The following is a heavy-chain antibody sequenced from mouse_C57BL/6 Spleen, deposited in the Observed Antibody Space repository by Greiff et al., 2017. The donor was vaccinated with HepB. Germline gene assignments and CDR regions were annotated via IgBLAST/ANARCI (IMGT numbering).Heavy chain of an antibody. CDR3: ARGFYYDYDQDYFDY. CDR2: INPSSGYT. J-gene: IGHJ2*01. CDR1: GYTFTSYW. Sequence: QVQLKESGAELAKPGASVKLSCKASGYTFTSYWTHWVKQRPGQGLEWIGYINPSSGYTKYNQKFKDKATLTADKSSSTAYMQLSCLTYEDSAVYYCARGFYYDYDQDYFDYWGQGTTLTVSS. V-gene: IGHV1-7*01. D-gene: IGHD2-4*01.